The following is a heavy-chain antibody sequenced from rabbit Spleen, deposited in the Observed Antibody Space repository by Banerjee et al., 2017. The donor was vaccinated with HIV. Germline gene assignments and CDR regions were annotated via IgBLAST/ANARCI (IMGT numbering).Heavy chain of an antibody. D-gene: IGHD7-1*01. CDR1: GVSFSSSSY. V-gene: IGHV1S40*01. CDR3: ARDTGTSFSTYGMDL. Sequence: QSLEESGGDLVKPGASLTLTCTASGVSFSSSSYMCWVRQAPGKGLEWIACIHTGGSAFTYFATWAKGRFTCSKTSSTTVTLQMTRLTAADTATYFCARDTGTSFSTYGMDLWGQGTLVTIS. J-gene: IGHJ6*01. CDR2: IHTGGSAFT.